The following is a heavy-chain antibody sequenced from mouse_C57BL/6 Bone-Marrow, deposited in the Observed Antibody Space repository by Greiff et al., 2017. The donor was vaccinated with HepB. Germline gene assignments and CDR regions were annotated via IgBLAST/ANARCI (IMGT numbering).Heavy chain of an antibody. D-gene: IGHD2-4*01. CDR2: ISYDGSN. J-gene: IGHJ3*01. Sequence: EVHLVESGPGLVKPSQSLSLTCSVTGYSITSGYYWNWIRQFPGNKLEWMGYISYDGSNNYNPSLKNRISITRDTSKNQFFLKLNSVTTEDTATYYCARGGDYDRAWFAYWGQGTLVTVSA. V-gene: IGHV3-6*01. CDR1: GYSITSGYY. CDR3: ARGGDYDRAWFAY.